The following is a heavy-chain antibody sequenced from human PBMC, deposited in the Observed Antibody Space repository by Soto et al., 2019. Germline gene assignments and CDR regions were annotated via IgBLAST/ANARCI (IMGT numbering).Heavy chain of an antibody. D-gene: IGHD3-10*01. V-gene: IGHV1-24*01. CDR1: GYTLTELS. CDR2: FDPEDGET. J-gene: IGHJ4*02. Sequence: GGSVKVSCKVSGYTLTELSMHWVRQAPGKGLEWMGGFDPEDGETIYAQKFQGRVTMTEDTSTDTAYMELSSLRSEDTAVYYCATAPYGSGSFDYWGQGTLVTVSS. CDR3: ATAPYGSGSFDY.